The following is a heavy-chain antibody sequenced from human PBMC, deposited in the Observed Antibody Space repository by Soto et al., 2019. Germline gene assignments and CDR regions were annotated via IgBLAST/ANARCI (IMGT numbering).Heavy chain of an antibody. CDR1: GEAIGGFY. J-gene: IGHJ6*02. D-gene: IGHD3-9*01. CDR2: IYSSAST. V-gene: IGHV4-59*01. Sequence: SQTLALTGTVSGEAIGGFYSSWSRKPPGKGLDWIRYIYSSASTNYNPYRKSPVTISVDTSKNHFSLRLSSVTAADTAVYYCARHNILPVYPYYCSGIDDWGQGTTVTVSS. CDR3: ARHNILPVYPYYCSGIDD.